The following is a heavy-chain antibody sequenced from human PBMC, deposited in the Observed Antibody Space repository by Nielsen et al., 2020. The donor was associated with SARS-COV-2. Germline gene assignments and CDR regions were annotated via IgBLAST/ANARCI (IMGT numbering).Heavy chain of an antibody. CDR2: IWYDGSNK. D-gene: IGHD2-2*01. Sequence: VRQAPGKGLEWVAVIWYDGSNKYYADSVKGRFTISRDNSKNTLYLQMNSLRAEDTAVYYCTTASPPQRLIVVAFGYFQHWGQGTLVTVSS. J-gene: IGHJ1*01. V-gene: IGHV3-33*01. CDR3: TTASPPQRLIVVAFGYFQH.